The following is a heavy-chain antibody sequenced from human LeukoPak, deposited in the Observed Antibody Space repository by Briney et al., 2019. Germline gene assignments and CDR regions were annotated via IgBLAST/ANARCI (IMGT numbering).Heavy chain of an antibody. V-gene: IGHV3-7*03. J-gene: IGHJ4*02. CDR2: IRHDGSEK. D-gene: IGHD3-22*01. CDR1: GFSLSPSW. CDR3: ATPLDYYDRSDSHQGGD. Sequence: AGGSLRLTCAASGFSLSPSWMTWVRQAPGKGLEWVANIRHDGSEKNYVDSVKGRFTISRDNAKNSLYLQMNSLRAEDTAVYYCATPLDYYDRSDSHQGGDWGQGTLVTVSS.